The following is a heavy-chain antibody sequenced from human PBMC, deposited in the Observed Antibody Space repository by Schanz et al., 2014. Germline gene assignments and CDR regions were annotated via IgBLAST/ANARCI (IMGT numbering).Heavy chain of an antibody. CDR1: GFTFSSYA. CDR2: ISASGGST. J-gene: IGHJ4*01. D-gene: IGHD6-13*01. Sequence: EGQLLESGGGLIQPGGSLRLSCAASGFTFSSYAMSWVRQAPGKGLEWVSTISASGGSTYYADSVKGRFTISRDNSKKILYLQMNSLRAEDTAVYYCAREQIMAAAGLVDYWGHGTLVTVSS. CDR3: AREQIMAAAGLVDY. V-gene: IGHV3-23*01.